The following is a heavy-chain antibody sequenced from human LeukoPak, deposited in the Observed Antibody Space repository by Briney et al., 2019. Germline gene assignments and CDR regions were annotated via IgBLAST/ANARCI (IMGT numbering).Heavy chain of an antibody. Sequence: SETLSLTCAVYGGSFSGYYWGWIRQPPGKGLEWIGEINHSGSTNYNPSLKSRVTISVDTSKNQFSLKLSSVTAADTAVYYCARGRTVYYYYGMDVWGQGTTVTVSS. J-gene: IGHJ6*02. V-gene: IGHV4-34*01. CDR3: ARGRTVYYYYGMDV. CDR1: GGSFSGYY. CDR2: INHSGST. D-gene: IGHD2-2*01.